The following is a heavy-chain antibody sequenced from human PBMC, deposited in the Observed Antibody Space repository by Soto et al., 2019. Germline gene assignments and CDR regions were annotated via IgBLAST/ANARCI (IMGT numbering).Heavy chain of an antibody. CDR1: GGTFSSYA. CDR3: ASEQWLVRGYFQH. D-gene: IGHD6-19*01. J-gene: IGHJ1*01. CDR2: IIPIFGTA. V-gene: IGHV1-69*06. Sequence: SVKVSCKASGGTFSSYAISWLLQSPGQGLEWMGWIIPIFGTANYAQKFQGRVTITADKSTSTAYMELSSLRSEDTAVYYCASEQWLVRGYFQHWGQGTLVTVSS.